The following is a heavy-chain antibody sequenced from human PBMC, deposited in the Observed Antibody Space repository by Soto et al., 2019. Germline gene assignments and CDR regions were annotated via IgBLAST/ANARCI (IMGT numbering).Heavy chain of an antibody. CDR2: IKSKTDGGTT. CDR3: TTNSGDWRYFDY. Sequence: GESLKISCAASGFTFSNAWMSWVRQAPGKGLEWVGRIKSKTDGGTTDYAAPVKGRFTISRDDSKNTLYLQMNSLKTEDTAVYYCTTNSGDWRYFDYWGQGTLVTVSS. CDR1: GFTFSNAW. D-gene: IGHD7-27*01. J-gene: IGHJ4*02. V-gene: IGHV3-15*01.